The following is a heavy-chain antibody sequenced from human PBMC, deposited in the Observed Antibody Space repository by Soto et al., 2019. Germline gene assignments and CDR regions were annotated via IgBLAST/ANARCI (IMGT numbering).Heavy chain of an antibody. J-gene: IGHJ4*02. V-gene: IGHV1-69*01. CDR3: ARVGGGAYNS. CDR2: ILPILGPP. Sequence: QVQLVQSGAELKKPGSSVKVSSKASGGTFSTYAINWVRQAPGQGLEWMGGILPILGPPNYAQKFKGRVTIAADDSTSTAYMELTSLRSEDTAIYYCARVGGGAYNSWGQGTLVTVSS. CDR1: GGTFSTYA. D-gene: IGHD3-10*01.